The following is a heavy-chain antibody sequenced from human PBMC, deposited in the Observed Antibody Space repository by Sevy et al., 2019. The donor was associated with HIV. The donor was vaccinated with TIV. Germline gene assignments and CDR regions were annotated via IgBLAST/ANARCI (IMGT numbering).Heavy chain of an antibody. Sequence: GGSLRLSCAASGFTFSSYGMHWVRQAPGKGLEWVAVISYDGSNKYYADSVKGRFTISRDNSKNTLYLQMNSLRAEDTAVYCCATTTTDSSSWYVAFDIWGQGTMVTVSS. CDR2: ISYDGSNK. CDR3: ATTTTDSSSWYVAFDI. D-gene: IGHD6-13*01. CDR1: GFTFSSYG. V-gene: IGHV3-30*03. J-gene: IGHJ3*02.